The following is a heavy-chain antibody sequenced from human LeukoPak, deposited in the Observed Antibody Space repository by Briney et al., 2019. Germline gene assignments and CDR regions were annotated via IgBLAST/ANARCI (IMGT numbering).Heavy chain of an antibody. CDR3: ARGYDFWSAIQWGYYYMDV. J-gene: IGHJ6*03. D-gene: IGHD3-3*01. Sequence: SETLSLTCAVYGGSFSGYYWSWIRQPPGKGLEWIGEINHSGSTNYNPSLKSRVTISVDTSKNQFSLKLSSVTAADTAVYYCARGYDFWSAIQWGYYYMDVWGKGTTVTVSS. CDR1: GGSFSGYY. CDR2: INHSGST. V-gene: IGHV4-34*01.